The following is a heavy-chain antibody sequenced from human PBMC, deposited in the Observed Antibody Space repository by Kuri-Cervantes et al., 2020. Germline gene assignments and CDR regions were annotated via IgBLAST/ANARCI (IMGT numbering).Heavy chain of an antibody. D-gene: IGHD6-19*01. J-gene: IGHJ5*02. Sequence: GESLKISCAASGFTFSSCGMHWVRQAPGKGLEWVAVISYDGSNKYYADSVKGRFTISRDNSKNTLYLQMNNLRDEDTAVYYCARDSSGWKSFDHWGHGALVTVSS. CDR3: ARDSSGWKSFDH. CDR1: GFTFSSCG. V-gene: IGHV3-30*03. CDR2: ISYDGSNK.